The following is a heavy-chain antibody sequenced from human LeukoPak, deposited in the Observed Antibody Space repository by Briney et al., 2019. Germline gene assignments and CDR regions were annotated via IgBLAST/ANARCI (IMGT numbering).Heavy chain of an antibody. V-gene: IGHV4-39*07. Sequence: SETLSLTCTVSGGSISSSSYYWGWIRQPPGKGLEWIGSIYYSGSTYYNPSLKSRVTISVDTSKNQFSLKLSSVTAADTAVYYCASSLFHYFDLWGRGTLVTVSS. CDR2: IYYSGST. CDR1: GGSISSSSYY. J-gene: IGHJ2*01. CDR3: ASSLFHYFDL.